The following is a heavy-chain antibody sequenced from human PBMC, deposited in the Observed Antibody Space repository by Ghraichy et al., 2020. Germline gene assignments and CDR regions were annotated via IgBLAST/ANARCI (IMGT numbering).Heavy chain of an antibody. CDR2: INGDGSTT. D-gene: IGHD3-10*01. Sequence: GESLNISCAASGFTFIGYWMHWVRQAPGKGLVWVSRINGDGSTTSYADSVKGRFTISRDNAKNTLYLQMNSLRAEDTAVYYCARVLGSYYSPGPADYWGQGTLVTVSS. CDR3: ARVLGSYYSPGPADY. V-gene: IGHV3-74*01. J-gene: IGHJ4*02. CDR1: GFTFIGYW.